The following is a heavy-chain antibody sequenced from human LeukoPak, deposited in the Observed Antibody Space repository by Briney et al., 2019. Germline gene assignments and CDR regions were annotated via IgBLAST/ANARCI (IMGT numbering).Heavy chain of an antibody. J-gene: IGHJ4*02. D-gene: IGHD1-1*01. CDR2: INPNSGDT. V-gene: IGHV1-2*02. CDR3: ARDHTYTITSVHNFNYLEY. CDR1: GYTFTGYY. Sequence: GASVTLSCTTSGYTFTGYYMHWVRQAPGQNLEWMGWINPNSGDTTYEKKFQDRITMTKATSLSTFYMELSSLRSDDAAIYYCARDHTYTITSVHNFNYLEYWGRGTLVTVSS.